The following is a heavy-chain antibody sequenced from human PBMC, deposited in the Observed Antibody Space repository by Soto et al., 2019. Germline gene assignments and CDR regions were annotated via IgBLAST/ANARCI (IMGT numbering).Heavy chain of an antibody. CDR3: AKDLIPHDYSNYALEY. Sequence: LRLSCAASGFTFSSYGMHWVRQAPGKGLEWVAVISYNGSNKYYADSVKGRFTISRDNSKNTLYLQMNSLRAEDTAVYYCAKDLIPHDYSNYALEYWGQGVPVTVSS. J-gene: IGHJ4*02. V-gene: IGHV3-30*18. CDR1: GFTFSSYG. CDR2: ISYNGSNK. D-gene: IGHD4-4*01.